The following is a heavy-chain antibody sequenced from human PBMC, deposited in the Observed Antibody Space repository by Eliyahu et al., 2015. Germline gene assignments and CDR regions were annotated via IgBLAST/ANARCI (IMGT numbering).Heavy chain of an antibody. CDR3: AREGWSGYDPL. D-gene: IGHD5-12*01. V-gene: IGHV3-21*01. Sequence: EVQLVESGGGLVQPGGSLXLSCAAXGFTFSSYWMSWVRQAPGKGLEWVSSISSSSSYIYYADSVKGRFTISRDNAKNSLYLQMNSLRAEDTAVYYCAREGWSGYDPLWGQGTLVTVSS. CDR2: ISSSSSYI. CDR1: GFTFSSYW. J-gene: IGHJ4*02.